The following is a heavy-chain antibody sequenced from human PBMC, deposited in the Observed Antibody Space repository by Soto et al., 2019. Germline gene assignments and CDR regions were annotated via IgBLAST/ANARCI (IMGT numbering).Heavy chain of an antibody. CDR1: GYTLTGYY. V-gene: IGHV1-2*04. Sequence: GASVKVSCKASGYTLTGYYMHWVRQAPGKGLEWMGWINPNSGGTNYAQKFQGWVTMTRDTSISTAYMELSRLRSDDTAVYYCARDPYYGAIDYWGLGTLVTVSS. J-gene: IGHJ4*02. CDR3: ARDPYYGAIDY. D-gene: IGHD3-10*01. CDR2: INPNSGGT.